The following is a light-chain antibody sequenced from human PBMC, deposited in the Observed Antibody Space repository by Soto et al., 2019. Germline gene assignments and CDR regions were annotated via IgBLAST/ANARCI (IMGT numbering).Light chain of an antibody. J-gene: IGLJ1*01. V-gene: IGLV2-14*03. CDR3: MSYTTTSSFV. CDR2: DVS. CDR1: RSDIGTYNY. Sequence: QSALTQPASMSGSPGQSITISCTGTRSDIGTYNYLSWYQQHPGKAPILVISDVSNRPSGVSNRFSGSKSGNTASLTITGLQSEDEADYYCMSYTTTSSFVFGSGTKVTVL.